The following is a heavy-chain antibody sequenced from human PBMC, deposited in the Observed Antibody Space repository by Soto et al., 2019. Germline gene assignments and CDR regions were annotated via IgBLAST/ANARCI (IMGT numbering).Heavy chain of an antibody. CDR1: GYTLTELS. CDR2: FDPEDGET. J-gene: IGHJ4*02. V-gene: IGHV1-24*01. D-gene: IGHD6-19*01. CDR3: ATGHSYSSGWVFDY. Sequence: ASVKVSCKVSGYTLTELSMHWVRQAPGKGLEWMGGFDPEDGETICAQKFQGRVTMTEDTSTDTAYMELSSLRSEDTAVYYCATGHSYSSGWVFDYWGQGTLVTVSS.